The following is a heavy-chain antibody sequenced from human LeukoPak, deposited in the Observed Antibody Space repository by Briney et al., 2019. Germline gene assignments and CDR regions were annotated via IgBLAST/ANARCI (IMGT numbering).Heavy chain of an antibody. D-gene: IGHD6-19*01. CDR2: IRSKANSYAT. CDR1: GFTFSSYE. V-gene: IGHV3-73*01. J-gene: IGHJ3*02. CDR3: TRHLNVYQWLLSPNAFDI. Sequence: GGSLRLSCAASGFTFSSYEMNWVRQAPGKGLEWVGRIRSKANSYATAYAASVKGRFTISRDDSKNTAYLQMNSLKTEDTAVYYCTRHLNVYQWLLSPNAFDIWGQGTMVTVSS.